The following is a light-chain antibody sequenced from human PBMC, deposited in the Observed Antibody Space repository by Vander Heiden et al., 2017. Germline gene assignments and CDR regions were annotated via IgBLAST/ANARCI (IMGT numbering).Light chain of an antibody. CDR1: QSVGNY. V-gene: IGKV3-11*01. Sequence: DILLTHSPATLSLSPGERATLCCRASQSVGNYLAWYQHKPGQAPTLLIYDASNRAAGIPARFSGSGSGTDFTLTISSLEAEDFAVYYCQQRSNWPPEVTFGGGTKVEIK. CDR2: DAS. CDR3: QQRSNWPPEVT. J-gene: IGKJ4*01.